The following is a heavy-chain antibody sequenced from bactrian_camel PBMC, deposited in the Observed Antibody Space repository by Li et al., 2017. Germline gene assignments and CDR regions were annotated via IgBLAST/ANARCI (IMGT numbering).Heavy chain of an antibody. CDR1: GSGYISGTAC. V-gene: IGHV3S54*01. D-gene: IGHD2*01. Sequence: VQLVESGGGSVQAGGSLTLSCAASGSGYISGTACMGWFRQVPGKEREGVAAIAPATGTTFYSDSVKGRFTISHVYANNTLHLQMNSLKPEDTAVYYCAADLGWCGSRPLQREFRNWGQGTQVTVS. CDR2: IAPATGTT. CDR3: AADLGWCGSRPLQREFRN. J-gene: IGHJ4*01.